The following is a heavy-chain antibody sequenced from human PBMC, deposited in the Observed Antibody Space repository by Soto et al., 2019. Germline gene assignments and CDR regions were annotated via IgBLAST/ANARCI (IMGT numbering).Heavy chain of an antibody. D-gene: IGHD6-13*01. CDR3: ARAQAGKIIAAAGSRWFDP. J-gene: IGHJ5*02. Sequence: ASVKVSCKASGYTFTSYEINWVRQATGQGPEWMGWTSPKSGNTGYAPKFQGRVTMTTDTSTSTAYMELRSLRSDDTAVYYCARAQAGKIIAAAGSRWFDPWGQGTLVTVSS. V-gene: IGHV1-8*01. CDR2: TSPKSGNT. CDR1: GYTFTSYE.